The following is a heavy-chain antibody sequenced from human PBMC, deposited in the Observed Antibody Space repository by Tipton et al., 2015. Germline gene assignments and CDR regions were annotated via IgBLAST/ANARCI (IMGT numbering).Heavy chain of an antibody. CDR3: ASLSRTTGGTY. V-gene: IGHV3-48*03. Sequence: SLRLSCAASGFTFSSYEMNWVRQAPGKGLEWVSYISSSGSTIYYADSVKGRFTISRDNAKSSVYLQMNSLRAEDTAVYYCASLSRTTGGTYWGQGTLVTVSS. D-gene: IGHD2-2*01. CDR1: GFTFSSYE. J-gene: IGHJ4*02. CDR2: ISSSGSTI.